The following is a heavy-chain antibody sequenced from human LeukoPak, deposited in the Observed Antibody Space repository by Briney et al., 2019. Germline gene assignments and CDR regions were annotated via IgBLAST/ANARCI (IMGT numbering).Heavy chain of an antibody. CDR2: ISYDGSNK. V-gene: IGHV3-30*18. CDR3: AKADYGDSPFDP. J-gene: IGHJ5*02. D-gene: IGHD4-17*01. CDR1: GFTFSSYG. Sequence: GGSLRLSCAASGFTFSSYGMHWVRQAPGKGQEWVAVISYDGSNKYYADSVKGRFTISRDNSKNTLYLQMNSLRAEDTAVYYCAKADYGDSPFDPWGQGTLVTVSA.